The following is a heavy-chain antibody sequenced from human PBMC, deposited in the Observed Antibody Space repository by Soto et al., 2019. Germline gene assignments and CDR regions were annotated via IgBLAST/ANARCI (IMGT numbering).Heavy chain of an antibody. CDR1: GFTFSSYS. CDR2: ISSSSSYI. Sequence: EVQLVESGGGLVKPGGSLRLSCAASGFTFSSYSMNWVRQAPGKGLEWVSSISSSSSYIYYADSVKGRFTISRDNAKNSLYLQMNSLRAEDTAVYYCARVRSSLSWPDYYYYGMDVWGQGTTVTVSS. J-gene: IGHJ6*02. D-gene: IGHD6-6*01. V-gene: IGHV3-21*01. CDR3: ARVRSSLSWPDYYYYGMDV.